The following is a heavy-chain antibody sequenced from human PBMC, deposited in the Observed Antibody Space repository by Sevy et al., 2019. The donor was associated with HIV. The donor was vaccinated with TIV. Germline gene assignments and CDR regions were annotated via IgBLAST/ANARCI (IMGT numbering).Heavy chain of an antibody. Sequence: GGSLRLSCAASGFTFSNYAMSWVRQAPGKGLEWVSAITGSGSYTYYADSVRGRFTISRDNSQNTLFLQVNSLRGEDTAVYYCAKYDFWSGYTEYYFDYWGPGTLVTVSS. CDR2: ITGSGSYT. CDR1: GFTFSNYA. J-gene: IGHJ4*02. D-gene: IGHD3-3*01. CDR3: AKYDFWSGYTEYYFDY. V-gene: IGHV3-23*01.